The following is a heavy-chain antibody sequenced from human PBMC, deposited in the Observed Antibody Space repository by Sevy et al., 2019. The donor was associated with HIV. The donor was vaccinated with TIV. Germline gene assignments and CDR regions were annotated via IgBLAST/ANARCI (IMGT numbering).Heavy chain of an antibody. CDR3: ARENPGIAAAGVPTDYYYYGMDV. CDR2: TYYRSKWYN. V-gene: IGHV6-1*01. J-gene: IGHJ6*02. Sequence: KQSQTLSLTCAISGDSVSSNSAAWNWIRQSPSRGLEWLGRTYYRSKWYNDYAVSEKSRITINPDTSKKQFSLQLNSVTPEDTAVYYCARENPGIAAAGVPTDYYYYGMDVWGQGTTVTVSS. D-gene: IGHD6-13*01. CDR1: GDSVSSNSAA.